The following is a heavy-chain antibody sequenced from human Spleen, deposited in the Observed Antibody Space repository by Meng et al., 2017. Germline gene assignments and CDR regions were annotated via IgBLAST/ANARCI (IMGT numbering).Heavy chain of an antibody. CDR2: IDTSTTYI. CDR3: ARVYWALDV. J-gene: IGHJ6*02. Sequence: GESLKISCAASGFAFSSYGMNWVRQAPGKGLEWVSSIDTSTTYIYYADSVKGRFTISRDNAKNSLYLQMNSLRVEDTAVYYCARVYWALDVWGQGTTVTVSS. CDR1: GFAFSSYG. D-gene: IGHD2-15*01. V-gene: IGHV3-21*01.